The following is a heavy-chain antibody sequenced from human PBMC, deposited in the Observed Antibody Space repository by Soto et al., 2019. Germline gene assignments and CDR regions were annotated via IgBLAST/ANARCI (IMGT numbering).Heavy chain of an antibody. V-gene: IGHV4-4*07. CDR2: IYTSGST. Sequence: QVQLQESGPGLVKPSETLSLTCTVSGGSISSYYWSWIRQPAGKGLEWIGRIYTSGSTNYNPSLKSRVTMSVDTAKNQFSLKLSSVTAADTAVYYCARDHTYYYGSGSYNAFDYWGQGTLVTVSS. CDR3: ARDHTYYYGSGSYNAFDY. CDR1: GGSISSYY. D-gene: IGHD3-10*01. J-gene: IGHJ4*02.